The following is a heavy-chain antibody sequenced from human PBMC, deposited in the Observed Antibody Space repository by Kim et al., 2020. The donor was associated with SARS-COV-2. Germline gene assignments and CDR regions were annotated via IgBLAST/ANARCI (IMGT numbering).Heavy chain of an antibody. CDR3: ARSSQERWLQLAYYYYGMDV. Sequence: ASVKVSCKASGYTFTSYGISWVRQAPGQGLEWMGWISAYNGNTNYAQKLQGRVTMTTDTSTSTAYMELRSLRSDDTAVYYCARSSQERWLQLAYYYYGMDVWGQGTTVTVSS. CDR2: ISAYNGNT. D-gene: IGHD5-12*01. CDR1: GYTFTSYG. J-gene: IGHJ6*02. V-gene: IGHV1-18*01.